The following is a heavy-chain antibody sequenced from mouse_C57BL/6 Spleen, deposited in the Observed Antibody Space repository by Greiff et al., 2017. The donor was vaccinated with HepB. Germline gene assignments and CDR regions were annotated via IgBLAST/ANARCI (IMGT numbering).Heavy chain of an antibody. J-gene: IGHJ2*01. CDR3: ARSGYSNYSGLFDY. D-gene: IGHD2-5*01. CDR2: INPGSGGT. Sequence: QVQLQQSGAELVRPGTSVKVSCKASGYAFTNYLIEWVKQRPGQGLEWIGVINPGSGGTNYNEKFKGKATLTADKSSSTAYMQLSSLTSEDSAVYFCARSGYSNYSGLFDYWGQGTTLTVSS. V-gene: IGHV1-54*01. CDR1: GYAFTNYL.